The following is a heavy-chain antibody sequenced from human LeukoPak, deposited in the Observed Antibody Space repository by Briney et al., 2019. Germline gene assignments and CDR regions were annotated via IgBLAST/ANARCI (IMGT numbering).Heavy chain of an antibody. Sequence: PSETLSLTCTVSGGSISSSSYYWGWIRQPPGKGLEWIGSIYYSGSTYYNPSLKSRVTISVDTSKNQFSLKLSFVTAADTAVYYCARQGGTVTTSRFDPWGQGTLVTVSS. J-gene: IGHJ5*02. CDR1: GGSISSSSYY. CDR2: IYYSGST. CDR3: ARQGGTVTTSRFDP. V-gene: IGHV4-39*01. D-gene: IGHD4-17*01.